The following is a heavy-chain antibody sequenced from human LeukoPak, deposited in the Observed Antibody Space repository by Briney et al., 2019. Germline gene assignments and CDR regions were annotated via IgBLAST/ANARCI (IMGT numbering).Heavy chain of an antibody. J-gene: IGHJ4*02. CDR1: GYTFTSYG. CDR3: ARGLAGYSSSW. CDR2: IIPIFGTA. Sequence: SMKVSCKASGYTFTSYGITWVRQAPGQGLEWMGGIIPIFGTANYAQKFQGRVTITADKSTSTAYMELSSLRSEDTAVYYCARGLAGYSSSWWGQGTLVTVSS. D-gene: IGHD6-13*01. V-gene: IGHV1-69*06.